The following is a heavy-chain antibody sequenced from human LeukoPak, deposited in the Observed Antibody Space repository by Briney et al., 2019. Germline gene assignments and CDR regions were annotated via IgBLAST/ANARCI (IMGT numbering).Heavy chain of an antibody. V-gene: IGHV3-23*01. CDR3: ARGDRGITFGGVSGFFDP. J-gene: IGHJ5*02. CDR1: GFTFSSYA. D-gene: IGHD3-16*01. Sequence: GGSLRLSCAGSGFTFSSYAMSWVRQAPGKGLEWVSGIGGSGDRIYYADSVKGRFTISRDNSKNTLYLQMNSLRAEDTAVYYCARGDRGITFGGVSGFFDPWGQGTLVTVSS. CDR2: IGGSGDRI.